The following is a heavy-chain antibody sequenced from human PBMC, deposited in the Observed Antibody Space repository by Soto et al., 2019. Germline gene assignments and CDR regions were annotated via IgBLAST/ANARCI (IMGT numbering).Heavy chain of an antibody. J-gene: IGHJ4*02. CDR3: AKDMWSHSSGWYDY. CDR1: GFTFSSYG. D-gene: IGHD6-19*01. CDR2: ISYDGSNK. Sequence: HPGGSLRLSCAASGFTFSSYGMHWVRQAPGKGLEWVAVISYDGSNKYYADSVKGRFTISRDNSKNTLYLQMNSLRAEDTAVYYCAKDMWSHSSGWYDYWGQGTLVTVSS. V-gene: IGHV3-30*18.